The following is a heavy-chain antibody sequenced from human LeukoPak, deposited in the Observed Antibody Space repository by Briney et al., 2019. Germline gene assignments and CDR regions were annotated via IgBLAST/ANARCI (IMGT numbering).Heavy chain of an antibody. V-gene: IGHV4-34*01. CDR2: INHSGST. CDR1: GGSFSGYY. D-gene: IGHD2-8*01. J-gene: IGHJ4*02. CDR3: ARGGDCTNGVCYTPFDY. Sequence: SETLSLTCAVYGGSFSGYYWSWIRQPPGKGLEWIGGINHSGSTNYNPSLKSRVTISVDTSKNQFSLKLSSVTAADTAVYYCARGGDCTNGVCYTPFDYWGQGTLVTVSS.